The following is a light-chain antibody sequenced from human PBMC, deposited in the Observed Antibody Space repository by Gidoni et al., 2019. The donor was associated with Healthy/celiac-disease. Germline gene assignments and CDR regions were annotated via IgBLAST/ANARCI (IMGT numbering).Light chain of an antibody. CDR1: QSISSY. J-gene: IGKJ1*01. CDR3: QQSYSTPQT. V-gene: IGKV1-39*01. Sequence: DIQMTQSPSSLSASVGDRVTITCRASQSISSYLNWYQQKPGKAPKLLIYAASSLQSGVPSRFSGSGSGTDFTLTISSLQPEDVATYYCQQSYSTPQTFXXXTKVEIK. CDR2: AAS.